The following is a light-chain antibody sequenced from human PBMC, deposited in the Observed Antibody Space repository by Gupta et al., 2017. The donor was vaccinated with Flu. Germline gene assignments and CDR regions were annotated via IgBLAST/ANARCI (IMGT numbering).Light chain of an antibody. CDR2: DVS. CDR1: SRDVGNYKY. J-gene: IGLJ3*02. Sequence: TSRDVGNYKYVSWYQQHPGRAPKLIISDVSKRPSGIPDRFSGSKSGNTASLTISGLQADDEADYYCLSYAGNYIRVFGGGTKLTVL. V-gene: IGLV2-11*03. CDR3: LSYAGNYIRV.